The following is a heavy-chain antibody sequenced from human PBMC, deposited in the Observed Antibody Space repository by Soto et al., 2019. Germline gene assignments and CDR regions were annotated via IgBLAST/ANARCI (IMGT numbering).Heavy chain of an antibody. CDR1: GYTFTSYG. D-gene: IGHD3-3*01. CDR3: ASKSDFWSGYWYFDL. CDR2: ISAYNGNT. J-gene: IGHJ2*01. Sequence: AAVKVSCKASGYTFTSYGIRWVRQAPGQGLEWMGWISAYNGNTNYAQKLQGRVTMTTDTSTSTAYMELRSLRSDDTAVYYCASKSDFWSGYWYFDLWGRGTLVTVSS. V-gene: IGHV1-18*01.